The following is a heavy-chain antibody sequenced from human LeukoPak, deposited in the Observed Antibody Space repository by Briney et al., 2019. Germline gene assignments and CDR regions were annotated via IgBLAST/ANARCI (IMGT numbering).Heavy chain of an antibody. CDR2: YDYSGRT. V-gene: IGHV4-39*01. CDR1: GGSIASADDY. J-gene: IGHJ5*02. Sequence: SETLSLTCIVSGGSIASADDYWGWIRQTPGKGLEWIGSYDYSGRTYYNPSLRSRVTISGDSSKNQFSLRLNSVTAADTAVYYCARHSSSQWLVRNWFDPWGQGTLVTVSS. D-gene: IGHD6-19*01. CDR3: ARHSSSQWLVRNWFDP.